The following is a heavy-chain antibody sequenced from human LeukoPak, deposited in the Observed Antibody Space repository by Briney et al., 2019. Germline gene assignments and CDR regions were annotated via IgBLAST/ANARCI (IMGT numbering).Heavy chain of an antibody. CDR2: ISGSGDTT. Sequence: GGSLTLSCAASGSTFSSYAMSWVRQAPGKGLEWVSAISGSGDTTYYAASVKGRFTISRDNSKNTLYLQMNSLRAEDTAVYYCAKDIDLDYYYGSGSYPFDYWGQGTLVTVSS. D-gene: IGHD3-10*01. CDR3: AKDIDLDYYYGSGSYPFDY. J-gene: IGHJ4*02. V-gene: IGHV3-23*01. CDR1: GSTFSSYA.